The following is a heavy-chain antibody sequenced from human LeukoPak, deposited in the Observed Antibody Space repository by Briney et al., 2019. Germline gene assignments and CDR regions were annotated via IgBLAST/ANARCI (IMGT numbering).Heavy chain of an antibody. V-gene: IGHV3-21*01. CDR3: ARDQSYLGTYGDLDY. Sequence: GGSLRLSCVVSGFTFSSHSMNWVRQAPGKGLEWVSSISSSGTYRNYADSLKGRFTISRDNAKSSLYLQMNSLRVEDTAVYYCARDQSYLGTYGDLDYWGQGTLVTVSS. J-gene: IGHJ4*02. CDR1: GFTFSSHS. CDR2: ISSSGTYR. D-gene: IGHD2-21*02.